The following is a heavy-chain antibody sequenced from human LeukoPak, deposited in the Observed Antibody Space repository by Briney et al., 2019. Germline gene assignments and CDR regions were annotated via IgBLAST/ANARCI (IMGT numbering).Heavy chain of an antibody. Sequence: SETLSLTCTVSGGSITSYYWTWIRQPPGKGLEWIAYINYIGSTNYNPSLKSRVTISVDTSKNQFSLKLSSVTAADTAVYYCARGALWSGHVDYWGQGTLVTVSS. D-gene: IGHD3-3*01. J-gene: IGHJ4*02. V-gene: IGHV4-59*01. CDR3: ARGALWSGHVDY. CDR2: INYIGST. CDR1: GGSITSYY.